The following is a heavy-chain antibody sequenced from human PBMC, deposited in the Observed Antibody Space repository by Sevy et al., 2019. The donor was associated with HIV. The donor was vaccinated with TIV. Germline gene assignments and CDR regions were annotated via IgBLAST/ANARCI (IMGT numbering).Heavy chain of an antibody. V-gene: IGHV3-11*01. Sequence: GGSLRLSCAASGFTFSDYYMSWIRQAPGKGLEWVSYISSSGSTIYYADSVKGRFTISRDNAKNSRYLQMNSLRAEDTAVYYCAREGANWNDPNRYYYYYGMDVWGQGTTVTVSS. CDR2: ISSSGSTI. CDR1: GFTFSDYY. D-gene: IGHD1-1*01. CDR3: AREGANWNDPNRYYYYYGMDV. J-gene: IGHJ6*02.